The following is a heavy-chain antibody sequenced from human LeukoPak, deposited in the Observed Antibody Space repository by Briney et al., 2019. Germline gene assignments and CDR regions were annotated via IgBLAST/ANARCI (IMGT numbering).Heavy chain of an antibody. CDR1: GGTFSSYA. Sequence: SVKVSCKASGGTFSSYAISWVRQAPGQGLEWMGRIIPIFGTANYAQKFRGRVTITTDESTSTAYMELSSLRSEDTAVYYCARDMTYYYDSSGYLVGAFDIWGQGTMVTVSS. V-gene: IGHV1-69*05. J-gene: IGHJ3*02. CDR3: ARDMTYYYDSSGYLVGAFDI. CDR2: IIPIFGTA. D-gene: IGHD3-22*01.